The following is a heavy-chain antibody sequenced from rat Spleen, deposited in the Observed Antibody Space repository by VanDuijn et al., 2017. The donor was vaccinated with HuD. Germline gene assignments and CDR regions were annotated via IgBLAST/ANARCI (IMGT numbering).Heavy chain of an antibody. CDR1: GFTFSDYN. CDR3: TTSTYDWFVY. Sequence: EVQLVESGGDLVQPGRSLKLSCAASGFTFSDYNMAWVRQAPKKGLEWVASILYDGSRTYYRDSVKGRFTFSRENAKNTLYLQMDSLRSEDTATYYCTTSTYDWFVYWGQGTLVTVSS. D-gene: IGHD2-1*01. J-gene: IGHJ3*01. V-gene: IGHV5S10*01. CDR2: ILYDGSRT.